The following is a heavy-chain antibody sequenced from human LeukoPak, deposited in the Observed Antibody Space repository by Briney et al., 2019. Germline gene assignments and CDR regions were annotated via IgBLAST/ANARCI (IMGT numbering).Heavy chain of an antibody. CDR2: ISWNSGSI. D-gene: IGHD6-13*01. V-gene: IGHV3-9*01. J-gene: IGHJ5*02. CDR3: AKEGGYSSSWYVGWFDP. Sequence: GRCLRLSRVASVFTFDDYAMHWVRQAPGKGLEWVSGISWNSGSIGYADSVKGRFTISRDNAKNSLYLQMNSLRAEDTALYYCAKEGGYSSSWYVGWFDPWGQGTLVTVSS. CDR1: VFTFDDYA.